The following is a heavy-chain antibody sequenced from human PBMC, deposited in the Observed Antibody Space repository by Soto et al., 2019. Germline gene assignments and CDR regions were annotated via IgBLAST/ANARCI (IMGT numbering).Heavy chain of an antibody. V-gene: IGHV4-61*01. CDR3: ARDPIYYDSSGSGVY. Sequence: SETLSLTCTVSGGSVSSGSYYWSWIRQPPGKGLEWIGYIYYSGSTNYNPSLKSRVTISVDTSKNQFSLKLSSVTAADTAVYYCARDPIYYDSSGSGVYWGQGTLVTVSS. J-gene: IGHJ4*02. CDR2: IYYSGST. D-gene: IGHD3-22*01. CDR1: GGSVSSGSYY.